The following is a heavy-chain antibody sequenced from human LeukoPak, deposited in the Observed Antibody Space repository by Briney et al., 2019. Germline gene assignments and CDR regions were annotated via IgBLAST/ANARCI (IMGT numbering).Heavy chain of an antibody. V-gene: IGHV1-18*01. CDR3: ARVGYCTNGVFSDAFDI. CDR2: ISAYNGNT. Sequence: GASVKVSCKASGYTFTCYGISWVRQAPGQGLEWMGWISAYNGNTNYAQKLQGRVTMTTDTSTSTAYMELRRLRSDDTAVYYYARVGYCTNGVFSDAFDIWGQETTVTVSS. CDR1: GYTFTCYG. D-gene: IGHD2-8*01. J-gene: IGHJ3*02.